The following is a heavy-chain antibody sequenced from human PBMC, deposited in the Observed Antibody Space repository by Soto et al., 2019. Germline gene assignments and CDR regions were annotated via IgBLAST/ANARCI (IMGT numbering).Heavy chain of an antibody. V-gene: IGHV3-30*18. D-gene: IGHD2-2*01. J-gene: IGHJ6*02. Sequence: GGSLRLSCAASGFSFSSYAMHWVRKAPGKVLEWGAGLSYEGSKKYYTDSVKGRFTISRDNSKSTLYLQKNSLRAEDTAVYDCAKVPEDTSTTYYYYGMDGSSQASKDSFAS. CDR3: AKVPEDTSTTYYYYGMDG. CDR2: LSYEGSKK. CDR1: GFSFSSYA.